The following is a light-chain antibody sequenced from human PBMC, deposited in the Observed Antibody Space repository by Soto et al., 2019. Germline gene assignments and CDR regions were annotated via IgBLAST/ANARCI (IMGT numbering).Light chain of an antibody. CDR3: SSYADSNNLL. V-gene: IGLV2-8*01. CDR1: NSDIGNYNF. CDR2: EVN. J-gene: IGLJ2*01. Sequence: QSALTQPPSASGSPGQSVAISCTGTNSDIGNYNFVSWYQQHPGKAPKLMIYEVNKRPSGVPDRFSGSKSGNTASLTVSGLQPEDEADYYCSSYADSNNLLFGGGTKLTVL.